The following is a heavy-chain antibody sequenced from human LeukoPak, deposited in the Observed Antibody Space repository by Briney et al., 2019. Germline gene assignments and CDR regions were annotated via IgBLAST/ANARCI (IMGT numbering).Heavy chain of an antibody. CDR3: ARGCQYQLLIFLYYYMDV. V-gene: IGHV1-2*02. CDR1: GYTFTGYY. D-gene: IGHD2-2*01. Sequence: ASVKVSCKTSGYTFTGYYMHWVRQAPGQGLEWMGWINPNTGGTNYAQKFQGRVTMTRDTSISTAYMELSRLRSDDTAVYYCARGCQYQLLIFLYYYMDVWGKGATVTISS. J-gene: IGHJ6*03. CDR2: INPNTGGT.